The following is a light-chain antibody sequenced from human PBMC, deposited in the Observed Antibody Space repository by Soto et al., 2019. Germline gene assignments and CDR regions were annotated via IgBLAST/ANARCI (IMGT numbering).Light chain of an antibody. J-gene: IGKJ4*01. CDR1: QNIGTY. V-gene: IGKV1-39*01. CDR3: QPSYNTPLT. Sequence: DIQITQYPSSLSASVGDRSTVSCMASQNIGTYLNWYQQKSGKAPKVLISDASSLQSGVPSRFSGSASGTDFTLTISSLQPEDYATYYCQPSYNTPLTVGGGTQVEIK. CDR2: DAS.